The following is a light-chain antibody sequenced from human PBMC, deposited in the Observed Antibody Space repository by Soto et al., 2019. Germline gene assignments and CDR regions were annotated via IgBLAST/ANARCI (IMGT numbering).Light chain of an antibody. CDR1: QSVSSSF. V-gene: IGKV3-20*01. CDR3: QQYGSSPRT. Sequence: EIVLTQSPGTRSLSPGERATLSCRASQSVSSSFLAWYQQKPGQAPRLLIYGASSSATGNPDRFSGSGSGTDFTLNISRLAPEDFAVYYCQQYGSSPRTFGQGPKVAIK. J-gene: IGKJ1*01. CDR2: GAS.